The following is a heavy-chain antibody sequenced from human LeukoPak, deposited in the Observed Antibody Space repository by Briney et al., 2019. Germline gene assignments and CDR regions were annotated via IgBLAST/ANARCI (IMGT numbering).Heavy chain of an antibody. Sequence: PGGSLRLSCAASGFTISSYYMNWVRQAPGKGLEWVSSISRSGNYTYYADSVKGRFTISRDNAKNSLYLQMNSLRAEDTAVYYCTRVSYADGGYFDYWGQGTLVTVSS. J-gene: IGHJ4*02. D-gene: IGHD3-16*01. CDR1: GFTISSYY. V-gene: IGHV3-21*01. CDR2: ISRSGNYT. CDR3: TRVSYADGGYFDY.